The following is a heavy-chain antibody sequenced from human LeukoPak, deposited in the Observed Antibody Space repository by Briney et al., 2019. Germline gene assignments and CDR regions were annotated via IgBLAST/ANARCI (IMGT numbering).Heavy chain of an antibody. J-gene: IGHJ1*01. V-gene: IGHV3-9*01. Sequence: GGSLRLSCAASGFTFDDYAMHWVRQAPGKGLEWVAGIGWNIGSIGYADSVKGRFTISRDNSKNTLYLQMNSLRAEDTAVYYCARDNYYDSSGYPPPYFQHWGQGTLVTVSS. CDR2: IGWNIGSI. CDR1: GFTFDDYA. D-gene: IGHD3-22*01. CDR3: ARDNYYDSSGYPPPYFQH.